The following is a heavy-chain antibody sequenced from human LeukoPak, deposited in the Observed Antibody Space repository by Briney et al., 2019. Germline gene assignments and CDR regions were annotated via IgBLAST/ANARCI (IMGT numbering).Heavy chain of an antibody. Sequence: PGGSLRLSCAASGFTFSSSAMPWVRQAPDKGLEWVAVIAYDGNNKYYADSVKGRFTVSRDNTKNTLYLQMNSLRAEDTAVYYCARDNNWGSTHYWGQGTLVTVSS. CDR2: IAYDGNNK. V-gene: IGHV3-30-3*01. CDR3: ARDNNWGSTHY. J-gene: IGHJ4*02. D-gene: IGHD7-27*01. CDR1: GFTFSSSA.